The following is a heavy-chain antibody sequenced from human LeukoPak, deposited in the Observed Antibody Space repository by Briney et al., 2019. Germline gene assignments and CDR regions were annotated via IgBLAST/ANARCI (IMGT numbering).Heavy chain of an antibody. D-gene: IGHD6-13*01. J-gene: IGHJ4*02. V-gene: IGHV3-74*01. CDR2: INSDGSST. CDR1: GFTFSSYW. CDR3: ARADSSSSEGVFDY. Sequence: GGSLRLSCAASGFTFSSYWMHWVRQAPGKGLVWVSRINSDGSSTSYADSVKGRFTISRDNAKNTLYLQMNSLRAEDTAVYYCARADSSSSEGVFDYWGQGTLVTVSS.